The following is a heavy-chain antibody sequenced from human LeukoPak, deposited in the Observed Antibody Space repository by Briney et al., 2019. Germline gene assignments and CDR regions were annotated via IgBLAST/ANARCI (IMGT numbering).Heavy chain of an antibody. V-gene: IGHV3-30*03. J-gene: IGHJ4*02. D-gene: IGHD3-16*01. CDR1: GFTFSSYG. CDR3: AIRDGGHFDY. Sequence: GGSLRLSCAASGFTFSSYGMHRVRQAPGKGLEWVAVISYDGSNKYYADSVKGRFTISRDNSKNTLYLQMNSLRAEDTAVYYCAIRDGGHFDYWGQGTLVTVSS. CDR2: ISYDGSNK.